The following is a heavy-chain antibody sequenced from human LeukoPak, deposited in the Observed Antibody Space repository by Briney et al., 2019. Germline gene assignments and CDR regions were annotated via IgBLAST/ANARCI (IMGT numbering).Heavy chain of an antibody. Sequence: PGGSLRLSCAASRFTFTNYWMHWVRQGPGKGLEWIGSIFYSGRTYFNPSLKSRVTTSVDTSKNLFSLKLNSVTAADTAMYYCARLPFSSSWFYFDCWGQGTLVTVSS. CDR1: RFTFTNYW. CDR2: IFYSGRT. CDR3: ARLPFSSSWFYFDC. D-gene: IGHD6-13*01. J-gene: IGHJ4*02. V-gene: IGHV4-39*01.